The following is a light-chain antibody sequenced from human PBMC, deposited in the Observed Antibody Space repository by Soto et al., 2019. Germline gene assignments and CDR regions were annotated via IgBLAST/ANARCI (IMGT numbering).Light chain of an antibody. Sequence: QSVLTQPRSVSGSPGQSVTISCTGTSSDVGGYNYVSWYQQHPGKAPKFMIYDVSMRPSGVPDRFSGSKSGNTASLTISGLQAEDEADYYCCSYAGSYTFPYVFGTGTKVTVL. J-gene: IGLJ1*01. CDR1: SSDVGGYNY. V-gene: IGLV2-11*01. CDR2: DVS. CDR3: CSYAGSYTFPYV.